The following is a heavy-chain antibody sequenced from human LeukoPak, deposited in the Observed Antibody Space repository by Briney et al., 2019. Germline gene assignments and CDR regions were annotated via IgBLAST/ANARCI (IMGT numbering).Heavy chain of an antibody. J-gene: IGHJ5*02. Sequence: PSETLSLTCAVYGGSFSGYYWSWIRQPPGKGLEWIGYIYYSGSTNYNPSLKSRVTISVDTSKNQFSLKLSSVTAADTAVYYCARDLSCSGGSCYGDWFDPWGQGTLVTVSS. CDR1: GGSFSGYY. D-gene: IGHD2-15*01. V-gene: IGHV4-59*01. CDR3: ARDLSCSGGSCYGDWFDP. CDR2: IYYSGST.